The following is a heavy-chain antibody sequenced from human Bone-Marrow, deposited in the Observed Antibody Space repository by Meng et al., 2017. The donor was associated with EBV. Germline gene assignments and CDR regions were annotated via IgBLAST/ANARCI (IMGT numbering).Heavy chain of an antibody. V-gene: IGHV4-61*01. J-gene: IGHJ4*02. Sequence: QGQLLEAVPGLVKPSDTVLLTCTVSGATVSGGTFHWSWIRQPPGKELEWIGYIYDGGTTIYNPSLKSRVTIFLDTSRNQFSLGLRSVTTADTAVYYCAKSSSSTPGVVDSWGQGTLVTVSS. CDR2: IYDGGTT. CDR3: AKSSSSTPGVVDS. CDR1: GATVSGGTFH. D-gene: IGHD6-6*01.